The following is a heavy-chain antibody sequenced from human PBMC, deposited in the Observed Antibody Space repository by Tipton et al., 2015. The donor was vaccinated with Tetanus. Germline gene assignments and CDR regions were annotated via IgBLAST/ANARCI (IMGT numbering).Heavy chain of an antibody. CDR1: GFTFSDYT. Sequence: SLRLSCAASGFTFSDYTMAWVRQAPEEGLEWVSTISGGGHNTHYADSVQGRFTISRDNSKNTMYLQMNSLRAEDTAVYYCTKDVGIVLFDYWGQGTLVTVSS. V-gene: IGHV3-23*01. J-gene: IGHJ4*02. D-gene: IGHD2-8*01. CDR2: ISGGGHNT. CDR3: TKDVGIVLFDY.